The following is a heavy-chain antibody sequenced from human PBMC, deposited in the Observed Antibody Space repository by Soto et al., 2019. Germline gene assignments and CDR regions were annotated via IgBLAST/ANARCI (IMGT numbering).Heavy chain of an antibody. CDR1: GGAISSYF. V-gene: IGHV4-59*01. CDR3: ARGRGGTYDDFDI. Sequence: SETLSLTCTVSGGAISSYFWSWIRQPPGEGLEWIGYIFYSGATNYSPSLKSRVTMSLGTAKNQFSRNLTSMTAADTAVYDCARGRGGTYDDFDIWGQGTMVTVSS. D-gene: IGHD1-1*01. J-gene: IGHJ3*02. CDR2: IFYSGAT.